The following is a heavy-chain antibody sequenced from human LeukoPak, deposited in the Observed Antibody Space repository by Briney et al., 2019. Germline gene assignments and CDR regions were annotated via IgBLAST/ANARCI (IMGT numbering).Heavy chain of an antibody. CDR3: ASHGSGSYWGYYYYGMDV. D-gene: IGHD3-10*01. Sequence: GASVKVSCKASGYTFTGYYMHWVRQAPGQGLEWMGWINPNSGGTNYAQKFQGRVTMTRNTSISTAYMELSSLRSEDTAVYYCASHGSGSYWGYYYYGMDVWGQGTTVTVSS. J-gene: IGHJ6*02. CDR2: INPNSGGT. V-gene: IGHV1-2*02. CDR1: GYTFTGYY.